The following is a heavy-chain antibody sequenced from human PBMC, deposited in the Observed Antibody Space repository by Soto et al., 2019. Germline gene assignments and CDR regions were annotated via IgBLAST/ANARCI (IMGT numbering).Heavy chain of an antibody. J-gene: IGHJ6*02. V-gene: IGHV4-38-2*01. CDR3: ARGGSFGHYGIDV. Sequence: SETLSLTCAVSGYSISSGYYWDWIRQPPGKGLEWIGSIYHSGSTYYNVSLKSRVTISVDRSKNQFSLKLSSVTAADTAVYCCARGGSFGHYGIDVWGQGTTVTVSS. CDR2: IYHSGST. CDR1: GYSISSGYY. D-gene: IGHD2-15*01.